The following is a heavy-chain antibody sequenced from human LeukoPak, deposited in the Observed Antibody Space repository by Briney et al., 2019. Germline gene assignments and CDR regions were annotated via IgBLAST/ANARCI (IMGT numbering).Heavy chain of an antibody. CDR3: ASDDILTGYPFDY. CDR2: ISSSSSYI. CDR1: GFTFSSCS. Sequence: GGSLRLSCAASGFTFSSCSMNWVRQAPGKGLEWVSSISSSSSYIYYADSVKGRFTISRDNAKNSLYLQMNSLRAEDTAVYYCASDDILTGYPFDYWGQGTLVTVSS. D-gene: IGHD3-9*01. V-gene: IGHV3-21*01. J-gene: IGHJ4*02.